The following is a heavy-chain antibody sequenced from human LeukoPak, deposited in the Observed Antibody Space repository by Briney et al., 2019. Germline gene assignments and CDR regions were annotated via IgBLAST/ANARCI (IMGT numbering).Heavy chain of an antibody. V-gene: IGHV4-34*01. CDR1: GGSFSGYY. Sequence: SETLSLTCAVYGGSFSGYYWSWIRQPPGKGLEWIGEINHSGSTNYNPSLKSRVTISLDTSKNQFSLKLSSVTAADTAVYYCARVTTVTTSFHFDYWGQGTLVTVSS. CDR2: INHSGST. CDR3: ARVTTVTTSFHFDY. J-gene: IGHJ4*02. D-gene: IGHD4-17*01.